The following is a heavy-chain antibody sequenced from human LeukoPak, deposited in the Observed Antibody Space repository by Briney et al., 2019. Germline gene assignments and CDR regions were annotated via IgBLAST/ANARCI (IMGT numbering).Heavy chain of an antibody. D-gene: IGHD2-15*01. CDR3: ASMGIVVVAANQPFDY. CDR1: GGTFSSYA. J-gene: IGHJ4*02. V-gene: IGHV1-69*06. Sequence: SVTVSCKAPGGTFSSYAISWVRQAPGQGLEWMGGIIPIFGTANYAQKFQGRVTITADKSTSTAYMELSSLRSEDTAVYYCASMGIVVVAANQPFDYWGQGTLVTVSS. CDR2: IIPIFGTA.